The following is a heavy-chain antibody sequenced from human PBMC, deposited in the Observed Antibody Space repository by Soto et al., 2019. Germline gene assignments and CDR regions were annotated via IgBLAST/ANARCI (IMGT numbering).Heavy chain of an antibody. Sequence: QVQLVESGGGVVQPGRSLRLSCAASGFTFSSYGMHWVRQAQGKGLEWVAVLWYDGSNKYYADSVKGRFTISRDNSKNTLYLQMNSLRAEDTAVYYCARDSGLALDYWGHGTLFNVSS. CDR1: GFTFSSYG. J-gene: IGHJ4*01. D-gene: IGHD6-19*01. V-gene: IGHV3-33*01. CDR3: ARDSGLALDY. CDR2: LWYDGSNK.